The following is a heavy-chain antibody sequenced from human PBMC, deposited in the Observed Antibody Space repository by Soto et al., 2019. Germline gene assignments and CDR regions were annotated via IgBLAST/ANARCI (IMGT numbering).Heavy chain of an antibody. J-gene: IGHJ5*02. CDR2: ISAYNGNT. Sequence: ASVKVSCKASGYTFTSYGISWVRQAPGQGLEWMGWISAYNGNTNYAQKLQGRVTMTTDTSTSTAYMELRSLRSDDTAVYYCARGGGITMVRGVIWYNWFDPWGQGTLVTAS. CDR1: GYTFTSYG. V-gene: IGHV1-18*01. D-gene: IGHD3-10*01. CDR3: ARGGGITMVRGVIWYNWFDP.